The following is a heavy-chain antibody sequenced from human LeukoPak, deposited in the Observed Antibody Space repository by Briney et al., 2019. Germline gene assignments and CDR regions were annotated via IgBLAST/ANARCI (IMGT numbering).Heavy chain of an antibody. J-gene: IGHJ4*02. V-gene: IGHV1-2*02. CDR1: GYTFTGYY. CDR3: AREGLGGVVINYYFDY. Sequence: GASVKVSCKASGYTFTGYYMHWVRQAPGQGLEWMGWINPNSGGTNYAQKFQGRVTMTRDTSISTAYMELSRLRSDDTAVYYCAREGLGGVVINYYFDYWGQGTLVTVSS. D-gene: IGHD3-22*01. CDR2: INPNSGGT.